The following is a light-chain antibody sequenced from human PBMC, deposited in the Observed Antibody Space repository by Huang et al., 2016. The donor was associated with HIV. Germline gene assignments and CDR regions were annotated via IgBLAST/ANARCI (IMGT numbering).Light chain of an antibody. CDR3: QHYNNWPPWT. CDR1: QGVSNN. J-gene: IGKJ1*01. V-gene: IGKV3D-15*01. CDR2: GAS. Sequence: EIVMTQSPATLSVSPGERATLSCRASQGVSNNIAWYQQKPGQTPRLLIHGASTRATGSAAKFSGRVSGTDFTLTITSLQPEDSAVYYCQHYNNWPPWTFGPGTQVEI.